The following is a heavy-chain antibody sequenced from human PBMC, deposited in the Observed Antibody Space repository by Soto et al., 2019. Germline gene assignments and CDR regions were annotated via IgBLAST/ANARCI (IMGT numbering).Heavy chain of an antibody. V-gene: IGHV3-15*01. CDR3: TTFLPGCNGKYYFDY. CDR1: GFTFSNDW. J-gene: IGHJ4*02. CDR2: IKSKTDGGTT. D-gene: IGHD4-4*01. Sequence: GSLRLSCAASGFTFSNDWMSWVRQAPGKGLEWVGRIKSKTDGGTTDYAGPVKGRFTISRDDSTNTLYLQMNSLKTEDTAVYYCTTFLPGCNGKYYFDYWGQGTLVTVSS.